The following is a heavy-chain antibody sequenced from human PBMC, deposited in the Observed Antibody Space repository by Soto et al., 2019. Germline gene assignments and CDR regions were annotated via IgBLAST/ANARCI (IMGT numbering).Heavy chain of an antibody. Sequence: PSETLSLTCSVSGGSISSSSYYWGWIRQPPGKGLEWIGSIYYSGSTYYNPSLKSRVTISIDKSKNQFSLKLSSLTAADTAVYYCARLEGLATISYYFDFWGQGTLVTAPQ. CDR2: IYYSGST. CDR3: ARLEGLATISYYFDF. V-gene: IGHV4-39*01. CDR1: GGSISSSSYY. D-gene: IGHD3-9*01. J-gene: IGHJ4*02.